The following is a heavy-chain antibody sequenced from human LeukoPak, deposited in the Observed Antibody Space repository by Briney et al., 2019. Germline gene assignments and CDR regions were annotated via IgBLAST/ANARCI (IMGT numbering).Heavy chain of an antibody. J-gene: IGHJ3*02. CDR1: GGPISSYY. CDR2: IYYSGST. Sequence: PSETLSLTCTVSGGPISSYYWSWIRQPPGKGLEWIGYIYYSGSTNYNPSLKSRVTISVDTSKNQFSLKLSSVTAADTAVYYCARHPPPMYYYGSGSPDAFDIWGQGTMVTVSS. V-gene: IGHV4-59*08. CDR3: ARHPPPMYYYGSGSPDAFDI. D-gene: IGHD3-10*01.